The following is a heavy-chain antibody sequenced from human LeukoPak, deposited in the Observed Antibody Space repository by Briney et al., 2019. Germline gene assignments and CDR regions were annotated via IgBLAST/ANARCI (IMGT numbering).Heavy chain of an antibody. CDR2: IYYSGST. D-gene: IGHD6-19*01. J-gene: IGHJ4*02. V-gene: IGHV4-59*12. Sequence: SETLSLTCTVSGGSISSYYWSWIRQPPGKGLEWIGYIYYSGSTNYNPSLKSRVTISVDTSKNQFSLKLSSVTAADTAVYYCARSYSSGWDDYWGQGTLVTVSS. CDR1: GGSISSYY. CDR3: ARSYSSGWDDY.